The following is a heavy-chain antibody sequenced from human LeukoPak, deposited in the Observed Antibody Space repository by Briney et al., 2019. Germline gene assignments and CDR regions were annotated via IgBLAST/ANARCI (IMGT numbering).Heavy chain of an antibody. D-gene: IGHD2-15*01. J-gene: IGHJ4*02. CDR3: AKERYLLDS. CDR1: GFTFSSYG. CDR2: ISNDGSKK. Sequence: GGSLRLSCAASGFTFSSYGMHWVRQAPGKGLDWVAVISNDGSKKYYADSVKGRFTISRDSSKNTLSLQVSSLRTEDTAVYYCAKERYLLDSWGQGTLVTVSS. V-gene: IGHV3-30*18.